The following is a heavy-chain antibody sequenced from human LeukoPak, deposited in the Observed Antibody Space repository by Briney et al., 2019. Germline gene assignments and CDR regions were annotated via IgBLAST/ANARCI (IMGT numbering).Heavy chain of an antibody. V-gene: IGHV3-7*01. CDR2: MEPDGSVK. CDR3: ARGGSDSSRYWLY. Sequence: SLRLSCAASGFTLRDLWTTRVRRAPGKGPKWGATMEPDGSVKYCVDSVKGRFTISRDNADNSLYLQMNSLRGEDTAVYFCARGGSDSSRYWLYWGQGTLVTVSS. J-gene: IGHJ4*02. CDR1: GFTLRDLW. D-gene: IGHD6-25*01.